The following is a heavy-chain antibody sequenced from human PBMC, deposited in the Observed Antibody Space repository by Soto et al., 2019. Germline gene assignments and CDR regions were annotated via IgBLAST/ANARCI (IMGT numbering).Heavy chain of an antibody. Sequence: QVQLQQWGAGLLKPSETLSLTCAVYGGSFSGYYWSWIRQPPGKGLEWIGEINHSGSTNYNPSLKSRVTISVDTSKNQFSLKLSSVTAADTAVYYCARGIRYSSGWYSRGAFDYWGQGTLVTVSS. CDR2: INHSGST. V-gene: IGHV4-34*01. J-gene: IGHJ4*02. D-gene: IGHD6-19*01. CDR3: ARGIRYSSGWYSRGAFDY. CDR1: GGSFSGYY.